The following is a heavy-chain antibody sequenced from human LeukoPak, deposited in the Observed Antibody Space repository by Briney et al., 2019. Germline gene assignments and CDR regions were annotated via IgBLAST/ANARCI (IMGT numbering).Heavy chain of an antibody. Sequence: GASVKVSCKASGGTLSSYAISWVRQAPGQGLEWMGRIIPIFGIANYAQKFQGRVTITADKSTSTAYMELSSLRSEDTAVYYCARDQVVVVAAPGYYFDYWGQGTLVTVSS. J-gene: IGHJ4*02. CDR1: GGTLSSYA. D-gene: IGHD2-15*01. V-gene: IGHV1-69*04. CDR3: ARDQVVVVAAPGYYFDY. CDR2: IIPIFGIA.